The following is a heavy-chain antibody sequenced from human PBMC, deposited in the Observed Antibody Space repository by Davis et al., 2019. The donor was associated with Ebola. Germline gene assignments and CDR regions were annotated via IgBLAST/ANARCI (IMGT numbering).Heavy chain of an antibody. V-gene: IGHV1-8*01. CDR3: ARGRFLEWLFAGGY. J-gene: IGHJ4*02. CDR2: MNPNSGNT. D-gene: IGHD3-3*01. CDR1: GYTYTSYD. Sequence: ASVKVSCKASGYTYTSYDINWVRQATGQGLEWMGWMNPNSGNTGYAQKFQGRVTMTRNTSISTAYMELSSLRSEDTAVYYCARGRFLEWLFAGGYWGQGTLVTVSS.